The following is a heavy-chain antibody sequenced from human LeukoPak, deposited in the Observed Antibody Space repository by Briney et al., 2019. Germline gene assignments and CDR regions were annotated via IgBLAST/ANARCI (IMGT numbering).Heavy chain of an antibody. Sequence: SETLSLTCTVSGYSISSGYYWGWIRQPPGKGLEWIGSIYHSGSTYYNPSLKSRVTISVDTSKNQFSLKLSSVTAADTAVYYCARDHGVTVIVVVGFDYWGQGTLVTVSS. CDR1: GYSISSGYY. CDR3: ARDHGVTVIVVVGFDY. V-gene: IGHV4-38-2*02. D-gene: IGHD3-22*01. CDR2: IYHSGST. J-gene: IGHJ4*02.